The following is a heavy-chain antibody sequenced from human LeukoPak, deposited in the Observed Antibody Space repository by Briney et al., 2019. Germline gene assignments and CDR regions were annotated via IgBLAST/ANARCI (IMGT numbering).Heavy chain of an antibody. CDR2: IYYSGST. D-gene: IGHD3-10*01. CDR1: GGSISSSSYY. CDR3: ARFPVPYYGSGSYYFDY. V-gene: IGHV4-39*07. Sequence: SETLSLTCTVSGGSISSSSYYWGWIRQPPGKGLEWIGSIYYSGSTYYNPSLKSRVTISVDTSKNQFSLKLSSVTAADTAVYYCARFPVPYYGSGSYYFDYWGQGTLVTVSS. J-gene: IGHJ4*02.